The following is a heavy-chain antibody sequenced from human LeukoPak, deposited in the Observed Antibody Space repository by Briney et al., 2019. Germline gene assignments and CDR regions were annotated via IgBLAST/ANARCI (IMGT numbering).Heavy chain of an antibody. CDR3: AKDRREGSYYDY. D-gene: IGHD3-10*01. J-gene: IGHJ4*02. CDR1: GFTFSSHA. Sequence: PGGSLRLSCAASGFTFSSHAMSWVRQTPGKGLEWVSGISGVGGSTYYADSVKGRFTISRDNSKNTLYLQMNSLRAEDTGVYYCAKDRREGSYYDYWGQGTLVTVSS. CDR2: ISGVGGST. V-gene: IGHV3-23*01.